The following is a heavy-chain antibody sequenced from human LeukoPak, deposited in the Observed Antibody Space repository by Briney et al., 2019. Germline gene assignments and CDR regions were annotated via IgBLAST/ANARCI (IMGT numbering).Heavy chain of an antibody. J-gene: IGHJ4*02. CDR1: AFTFSIYE. Sequence: GGSLRLSCDVSAFTFSIYEMNWVRQAPGKGLEWVLYISGSGDTIYYAASVRGRFTISRDNAKNSLYPQMNSLRAEDTAVYYCASVTARDYYTSGSYPPPFDSWGQGTLLTVSS. V-gene: IGHV3-48*03. CDR3: ASVTARDYYTSGSYPPPFDS. D-gene: IGHD3-10*01. CDR2: ISGSGDTI.